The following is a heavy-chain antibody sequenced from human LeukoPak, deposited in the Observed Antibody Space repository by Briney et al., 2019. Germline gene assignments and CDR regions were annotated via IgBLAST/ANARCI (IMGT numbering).Heavy chain of an antibody. D-gene: IGHD3-10*01. J-gene: IGHJ5*02. Sequence: GGSLRLSCAASGFTFSSYSMNWVRQAPGKGLGWVSSISSSSSYIYYADSVKGRFTISRDNAKNSLYLQMNSLRAEDTAVYYCARALGYYGSGSYYTWFDPWGQGTLVTVSS. CDR3: ARALGYYGSGSYYTWFDP. CDR1: GFTFSSYS. CDR2: ISSSSSYI. V-gene: IGHV3-21*01.